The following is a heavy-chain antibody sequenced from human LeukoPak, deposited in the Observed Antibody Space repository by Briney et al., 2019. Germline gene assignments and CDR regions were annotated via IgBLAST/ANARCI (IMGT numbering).Heavy chain of an antibody. CDR1: GGTFSSYT. CDR2: IIPILGIA. Sequence: SVKVSCKASGGTFSSYTISWVRQAPGQGLEWMGRIIPILGIANYAQKFQGRVTITADKSTSTAYMELSSLRSEDTAVYYCARVSYDSSGYYSLGNPVLWFDPWGQGTLVTVSS. D-gene: IGHD3-22*01. J-gene: IGHJ5*02. V-gene: IGHV1-69*02. CDR3: ARVSYDSSGYYSLGNPVLWFDP.